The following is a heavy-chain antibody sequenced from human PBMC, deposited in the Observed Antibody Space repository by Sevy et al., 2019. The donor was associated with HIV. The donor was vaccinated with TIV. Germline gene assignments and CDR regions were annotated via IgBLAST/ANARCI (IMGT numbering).Heavy chain of an antibody. D-gene: IGHD4-17*01. CDR2: ISNSGTTI. V-gene: IGHV3-48*03. J-gene: IGHJ4*02. Sequence: GGSLRLSCAASGFTFSSYEMNWVRQAPGKGLEWVSYISNSGTTISYSDSVRGRFSISRDNARNLLYLQMSSLRAEDTAVYYCARDLPPSATTVAHFDYWGQGTLVTVSS. CDR3: ARDLPPSATTVAHFDY. CDR1: GFTFSSYE.